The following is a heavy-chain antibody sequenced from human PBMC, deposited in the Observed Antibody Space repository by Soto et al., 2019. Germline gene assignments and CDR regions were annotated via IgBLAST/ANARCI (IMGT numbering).Heavy chain of an antibody. D-gene: IGHD3-10*01. Sequence: QVQLQESGPGLVKPSETMSLSCTVSGGSISSYYWSWFRQSPGKGMEWIGYVHHSWASSYNPSLPRRAPMSLDTSKSQFSMKVTSVLATDTAVYYCARQGFGPLHGLVDVWGHATTVTVSS. V-gene: IGHV4-59*08. CDR1: GGSISSYY. J-gene: IGHJ6*02. CDR3: ARQGFGPLHGLVDV. CDR2: VHHSWAS.